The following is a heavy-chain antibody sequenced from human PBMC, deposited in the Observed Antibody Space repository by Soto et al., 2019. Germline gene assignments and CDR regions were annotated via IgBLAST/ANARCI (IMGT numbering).Heavy chain of an antibody. CDR3: AKHSPGDAFDI. J-gene: IGHJ3*02. V-gene: IGHV3-23*01. Sequence: EVQLLESGGGLVQPGESLRLSCAASGFTFSSYAMSWVRQAPGKGLEWVSAISASGADTYYADSVKGRFTISRDNSKNPLYLQMNSLRADDTAVYYCAKHSPGDAFDIWGQGTMVTVSS. CDR2: ISASGADT. CDR1: GFTFSSYA. D-gene: IGHD6-13*01.